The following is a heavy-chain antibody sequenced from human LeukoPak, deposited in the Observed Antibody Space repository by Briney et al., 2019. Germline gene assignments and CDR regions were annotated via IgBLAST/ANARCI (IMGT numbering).Heavy chain of an antibody. V-gene: IGHV3-7*01. CDR3: ARDCSGSQFWSGYYLGPDNYFDY. D-gene: IGHD3-3*01. CDR2: IKQDGAET. Sequence: GGSLRLSCVASGLTFNRYWMSWLRQVPGKGLEWVANIKQDGAETHYVDSVKGRFTISRDNAKSSLYLQMNSLSAEDTAVYYCARDCSGSQFWSGYYLGPDNYFDYWGQGSLVTVSS. J-gene: IGHJ4*02. CDR1: GLTFNRYW.